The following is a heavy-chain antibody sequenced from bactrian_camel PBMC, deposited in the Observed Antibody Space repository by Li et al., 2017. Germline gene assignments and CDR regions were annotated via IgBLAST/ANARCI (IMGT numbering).Heavy chain of an antibody. CDR3: AKDAVVAGLESRVNY. Sequence: DVQLVESGGGLVQPGGSLRLSCTASAASGFTFSRYAMSWLRQAPGKGLEWVSTITSGGTSARTYYAEYVKGRVTISRDNAKNTLYLHLNSLETDDTAVYYCAKDAVVAGLESRVNYKGQGTQVTVS. J-gene: IGHJ4*01. CDR1: GFTFSRYA. V-gene: IGHV3S31*01. D-gene: IGHD6*01. CDR2: ITSGGTSART.